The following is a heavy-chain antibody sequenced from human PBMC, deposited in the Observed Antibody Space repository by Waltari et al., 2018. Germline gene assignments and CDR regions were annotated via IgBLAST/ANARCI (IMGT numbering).Heavy chain of an antibody. Sequence: QVQLVESGGGVVQPGRSLRLSCAASGFTFSTYAMHWVRQAPGKGLEWVAVISYDGSNRYYADSMKGRFTISRDNSKNTLYLQMNSLRAVDTAVYYCARYLSSSFDYWGQGTLVTVSS. CDR1: GFTFSTYA. V-gene: IGHV3-30*01. CDR2: ISYDGSNR. CDR3: ARYLSSSFDY. J-gene: IGHJ4*02.